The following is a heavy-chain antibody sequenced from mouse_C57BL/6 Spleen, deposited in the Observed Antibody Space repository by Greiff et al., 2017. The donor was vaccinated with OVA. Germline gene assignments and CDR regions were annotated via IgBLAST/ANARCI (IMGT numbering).Heavy chain of an antibody. CDR3: ARSPSNAWYFDV. CDR2: IYPGDGDT. Sequence: QVQLKESGAELVKPGASVKISCKASGYAFSSYWMNWVKQRPGKGLEWIGQIYPGDGDTNYNGKFKGKATLTADKSSSTAYMQLSSLTSEDSAVYFCARSPSNAWYFDVWGTGTTVTVAS. CDR1: GYAFSSYW. V-gene: IGHV1-80*01. J-gene: IGHJ1*03. D-gene: IGHD2-10*02.